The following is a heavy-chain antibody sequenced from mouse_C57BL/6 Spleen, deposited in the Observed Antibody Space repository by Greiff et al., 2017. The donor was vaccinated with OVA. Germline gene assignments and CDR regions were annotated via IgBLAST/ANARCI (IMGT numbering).Heavy chain of an antibody. Sequence: VQLQQSGAELVRPGTSVKVSCKASGYAFTNYLIEWVKQRPGQGLEWIGVINPGSGGTNYNEKFKGKATLTADKSSSTAYMQLSSLTSEDSAVYFCAGYYGRDWYFDVWGTGTTVTVSS. D-gene: IGHD1-1*01. V-gene: IGHV1-54*01. J-gene: IGHJ1*03. CDR3: AGYYGRDWYFDV. CDR1: GYAFTNYL. CDR2: INPGSGGT.